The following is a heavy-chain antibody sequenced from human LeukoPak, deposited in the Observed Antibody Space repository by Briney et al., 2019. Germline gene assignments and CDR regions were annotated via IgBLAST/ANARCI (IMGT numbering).Heavy chain of an antibody. J-gene: IGHJ4*02. CDR3: ARDRRVYYDFWSGYYSDY. CDR1: GYIFTGHY. D-gene: IGHD3-3*01. CDR2: ISAYNGNT. Sequence: ASVKVSCKASGYIFTGHYMHWVRQAPGQGLEWMGWISAYNGNTNYAQKLQGRVTMTTDTSTSTAYMELRSLRSDDTAVYYCARDRRVYYDFWSGYYSDYWGQGTLVTVSS. V-gene: IGHV1-18*04.